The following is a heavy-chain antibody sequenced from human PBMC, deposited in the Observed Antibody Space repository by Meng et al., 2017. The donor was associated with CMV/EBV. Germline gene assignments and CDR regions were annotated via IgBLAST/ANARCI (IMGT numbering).Heavy chain of an antibody. D-gene: IGHD4-17*01. CDR3: TRNHEYGDQRYGMDV. V-gene: IGHV3-11*04. CDR2: ISGSGRIK. Sequence: GGSLRLSCVASGFSFSDYYMSWIRQAPGKGLEYISYISGSGRIKYSADSVKGRFTISRDNAKNSLYLQMNSLRAEDTASYYCTRNHEYGDQRYGMDVWGQGTTVTVSS. J-gene: IGHJ6*02. CDR1: GFSFSDYY.